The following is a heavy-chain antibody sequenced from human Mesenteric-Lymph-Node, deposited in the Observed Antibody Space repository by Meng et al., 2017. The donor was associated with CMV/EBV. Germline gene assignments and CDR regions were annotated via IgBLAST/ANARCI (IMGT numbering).Heavy chain of an antibody. J-gene: IGHJ4*02. CDR2: ISYDGSNK. D-gene: IGHD3-22*01. V-gene: IGHV3-30-3*01. CDR1: GFTFSSYA. Sequence: GESLKISCAASGFTFSSYAMHWVRQAPGKGLEWVAVISYDGSNKYYADSVKGRFTISRDNSKNTLYPQMNSLRAEDTAVYYCASDEAAPTSAVVRYDSSAPDDNWGQGTLVTVSS. CDR3: ASDEAAPTSAVVRYDSSAPDDN.